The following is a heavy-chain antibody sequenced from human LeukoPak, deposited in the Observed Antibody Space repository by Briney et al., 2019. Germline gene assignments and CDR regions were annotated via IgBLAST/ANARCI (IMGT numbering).Heavy chain of an antibody. CDR1: GFTVSSNY. CDR2: ISGSGGST. CDR3: AKDAPVLRYFDWSRGYYFDY. D-gene: IGHD3-9*01. J-gene: IGHJ4*02. V-gene: IGHV3-23*01. Sequence: GGSLRLSCAASGFTVSSNYMSWVRQAPGKGLEWVSAISGSGGSTYYADSVKGRFTISRDNSKNTLYLQMNSLRAEDTAVYYCAKDAPVLRYFDWSRGYYFDYWGQGTLVTVSS.